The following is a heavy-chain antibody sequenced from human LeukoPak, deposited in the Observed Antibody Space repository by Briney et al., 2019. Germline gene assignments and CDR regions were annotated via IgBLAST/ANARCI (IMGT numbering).Heavy chain of an antibody. CDR3: AAARGAASTPFDY. CDR1: RGSISNYY. V-gene: IGHV4-59*01. CDR2: IYYNGNT. D-gene: IGHD6-13*01. Sequence: PSETLSLTCTVSRGSISNYYWSWLRQPPGKGLEWIGYIYYNGNTNYNPSLRSRVTISVDTSKNQFSLKLNSVTAADTAVYYCAAARGAASTPFDYWGQGTLVTVSS. J-gene: IGHJ4*02.